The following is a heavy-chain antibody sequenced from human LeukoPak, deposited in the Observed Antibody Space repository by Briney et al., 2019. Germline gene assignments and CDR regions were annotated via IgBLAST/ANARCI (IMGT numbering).Heavy chain of an antibody. CDR2: IKGDGSSV. Sequence: GGSLRLSCAASGFTFSNNWMHWVRQTPGKGLVWVSRIKGDGSSVDYADSVKGRFTISRDNSKNTLYLQMNSLRAEDTAVYYCAKGLTIFGVVIPGDAFDIWGQGTMVTVSS. V-gene: IGHV3-74*01. J-gene: IGHJ3*02. D-gene: IGHD3-3*01. CDR3: AKGLTIFGVVIPGDAFDI. CDR1: GFTFSNNW.